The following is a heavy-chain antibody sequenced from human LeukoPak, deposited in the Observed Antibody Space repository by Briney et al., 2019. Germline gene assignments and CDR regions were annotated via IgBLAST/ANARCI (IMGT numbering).Heavy chain of an antibody. CDR3: ARDSTAMVTPEGYFDY. CDR2: ISYDGSNK. Sequence: RSLRLSCAPSGFTLSSYAMRWVRQAPGKRLGWVAVISYDGSNKYYADSVKGRFTISRDNSKNTLYLQMNSLRAEDTAVYYCARDSTAMVTPEGYFDYWGQGTLVTVSS. J-gene: IGHJ4*02. D-gene: IGHD5-18*01. V-gene: IGHV3-30-3*01. CDR1: GFTLSSYA.